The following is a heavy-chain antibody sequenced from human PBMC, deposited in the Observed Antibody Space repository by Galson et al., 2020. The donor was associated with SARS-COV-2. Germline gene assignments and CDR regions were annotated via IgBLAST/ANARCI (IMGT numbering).Heavy chain of an antibody. J-gene: IGHJ5*02. D-gene: IGHD3-16*01. Sequence: GESLKISCAASGFTFSSYAMHWVRQAPGKGLEWVAVISYDGSNKYYADSVKGRFTISRDNSKNTLYLQMNSLRAEDTAVYYCARDLGGVIQPWGQGTLVTVSS. CDR1: GFTFSSYA. V-gene: IGHV3-30-3*01. CDR3: ARDLGGVIQP. CDR2: ISYDGSNK.